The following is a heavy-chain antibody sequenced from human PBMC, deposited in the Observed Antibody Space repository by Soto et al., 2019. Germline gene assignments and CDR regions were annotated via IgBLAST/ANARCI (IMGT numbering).Heavy chain of an antibody. CDR2: ISGSGGST. J-gene: IGHJ4*02. CDR3: AKGYSSGWRGGYYFDY. D-gene: IGHD6-19*01. V-gene: IGHV3-23*01. Sequence: EAQLLESGGGLIQPGGSLRLSCAASGFTFSSYAMSWVRQAPGKGLEWVSTISGSGGSTYYADSVKGRFTISRDNSKNTLYLQMNSLRAEDTAVYYCAKGYSSGWRGGYYFDYWGQGTLVTVSS. CDR1: GFTFSSYA.